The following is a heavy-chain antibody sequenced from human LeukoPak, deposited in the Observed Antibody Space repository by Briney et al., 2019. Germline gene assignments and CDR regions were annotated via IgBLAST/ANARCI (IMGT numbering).Heavy chain of an antibody. D-gene: IGHD2-2*01. J-gene: IGHJ3*02. Sequence: GESLKISCRGSGYSFVSYWIGWVRQMPGKGLEWMGIIYPGDSETRYSPSFQGQVTISADKSISPAYLQWSSLKASDTAMYYCARQGCTSTTCLDIWGQGTMVTVSS. CDR3: ARQGCTSTTCLDI. V-gene: IGHV5-51*01. CDR2: IYPGDSET. CDR1: GYSFVSYW.